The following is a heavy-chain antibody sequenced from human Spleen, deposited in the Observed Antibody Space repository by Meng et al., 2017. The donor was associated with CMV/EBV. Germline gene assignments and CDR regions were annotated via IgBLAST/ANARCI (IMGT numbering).Heavy chain of an antibody. V-gene: IGHV4-39*07. D-gene: IGHD6-13*01. CDR3: ARDNSKLVAAAKGMDV. CDR1: GGSISSSSYY. Sequence: GSLRLSCTVSGGSISSSSYYWGWIRQPPGKGLEWIGSIYYSGSAYYNPSLKSRVTISVDTSKNQFSLKLSSVTAADTAVYYCARDNSKLVAAAKGMDVWGQGTTVTVSS. CDR2: IYYSGSA. J-gene: IGHJ6*02.